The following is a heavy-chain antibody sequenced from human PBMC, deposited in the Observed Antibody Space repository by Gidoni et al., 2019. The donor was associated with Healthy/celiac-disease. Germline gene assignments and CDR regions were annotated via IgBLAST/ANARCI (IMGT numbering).Heavy chain of an antibody. Sequence: QVQLVESGGGVVQPGRSLRLSCAASGFTFSSYGMHWVRQAPGKGLEWVAVISYDGSNKYYADSVKGRFTISRDNSKNTLYLQMNSLRAEDTAVYYCANGDYYDSSGYYYGFDYWGQGTLVTVSS. CDR3: ANGDYYDSSGYYYGFDY. D-gene: IGHD3-22*01. CDR2: ISYDGSNK. J-gene: IGHJ4*02. CDR1: GFTFSSYG. V-gene: IGHV3-30*18.